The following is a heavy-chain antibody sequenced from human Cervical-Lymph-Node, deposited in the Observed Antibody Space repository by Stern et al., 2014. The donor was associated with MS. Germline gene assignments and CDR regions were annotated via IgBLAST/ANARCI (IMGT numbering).Heavy chain of an antibody. CDR2: ISSSSSYI. CDR3: ARERYYYDSSGFDY. V-gene: IGHV3-21*01. CDR1: GFTFTSYS. Sequence: EVQLVESGGGLVKPGGSLRLSCAASGFTFTSYSMNLVRQAPGKGLEWVSSISSSSSYIYYADSVKGRFTISRDNAKNSLYLQMNSLRAEDTAVYYCARERYYYDSSGFDYWGQGTLVTVSS. D-gene: IGHD3-22*01. J-gene: IGHJ4*02.